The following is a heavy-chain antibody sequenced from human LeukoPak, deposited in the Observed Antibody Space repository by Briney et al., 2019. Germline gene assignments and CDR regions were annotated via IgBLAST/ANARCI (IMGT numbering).Heavy chain of an antibody. CDR1: GYTFSDYY. J-gene: IGHJ4*02. V-gene: IGHV1-2*02. D-gene: IGHD6-19*01. CDR3: AAPDSSVWTSDFDH. Sequence: ASVKVSCKASGYTFSDYYIHWVRQVPGQGLEWLGWINPNSAGTKFAQKFQGRVIMTGDTSLSTAYMELSRLRSDDTAVYYCAAPDSSVWTSDFDHWGQGTLVTVSS. CDR2: INPNSAGT.